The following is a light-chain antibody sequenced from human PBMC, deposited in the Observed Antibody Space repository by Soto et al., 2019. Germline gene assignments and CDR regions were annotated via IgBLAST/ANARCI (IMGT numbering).Light chain of an antibody. CDR2: GNS. CDR3: QSYDSSLSAVV. J-gene: IGLJ2*01. Sequence: QSVLTQPPSVPRAPGQRFTISCTGSSSNIGAGYDVHWYQQLPGTAPKLLIYGNSNRPSGVPDRFSGSKSGTSASLAITGLQAEDEADYYCQSYDSSLSAVVFGGGTQLTVL. V-gene: IGLV1-40*01. CDR1: SSNIGAGYD.